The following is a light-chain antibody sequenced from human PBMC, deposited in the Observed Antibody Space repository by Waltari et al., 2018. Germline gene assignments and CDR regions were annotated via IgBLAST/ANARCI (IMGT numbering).Light chain of an antibody. V-gene: IGKV1-39*01. Sequence: DIQMTQSPSSLSPSVGDRANINDRESQSIGNNLNGYQQKSGKAPNLLISAASSLQSGVPSRFSGRGSGTDFTLIISSLQPDDFATYYCQQSHSTPRTFGQGTKLDIK. CDR2: AAS. CDR3: QQSHSTPRT. CDR1: QSIGNN. J-gene: IGKJ2*01.